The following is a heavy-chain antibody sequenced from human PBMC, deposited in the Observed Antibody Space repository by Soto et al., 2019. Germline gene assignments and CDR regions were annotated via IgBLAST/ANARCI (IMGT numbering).Heavy chain of an antibody. CDR2: IYWDDDK. D-gene: IGHD3-10*01. J-gene: IGHJ5*02. V-gene: IGHV2-5*02. CDR1: GFSLSTSGVG. CDR3: AHRSGSYVRFNWFDP. Sequence: QITLKESGPTLVKPTQTLTLTCTFSGFSLSTSGVGVGWIRQPPVQALEWLALIYWDDDKRYSPSLKSRLTITKDTSKNQVVLTMTNMDPVDTATYYCAHRSGSYVRFNWFDPWGQGTLVTVSS.